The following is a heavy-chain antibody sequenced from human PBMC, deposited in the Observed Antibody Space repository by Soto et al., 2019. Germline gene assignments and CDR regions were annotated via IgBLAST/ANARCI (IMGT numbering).Heavy chain of an antibody. V-gene: IGHV3-74*01. CDR2: INSDGSST. CDR1: GFTFSSYW. D-gene: IGHD3-22*01. CDR3: AIRASYYDSSGYFDY. J-gene: IGHJ4*02. Sequence: GGSLRLSCAASGFTFSSYWMHWVRQAPGKGLVWVSRINSDGSSTSYADSVKGRFTISRDSAKNTLYLQMNSLRAEDTAVYYCAIRASYYDSSGYFDYWGQGTLVTV.